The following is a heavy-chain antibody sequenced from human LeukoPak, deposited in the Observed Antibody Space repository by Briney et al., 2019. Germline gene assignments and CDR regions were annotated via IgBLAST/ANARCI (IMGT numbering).Heavy chain of an antibody. Sequence: GASVTVSCKVSGYTLTELSMHWVRQAPGKGREGMGGFDPEDGETIYAQKFQGRVTMTEDTSTDTAYMELSSLRSEDTAVYYCATFMVLGPLYYFDYWGQGTLVTVSS. CDR1: GYTLTELS. CDR2: FDPEDGET. J-gene: IGHJ4*02. D-gene: IGHD3-10*01. V-gene: IGHV1-24*01. CDR3: ATFMVLGPLYYFDY.